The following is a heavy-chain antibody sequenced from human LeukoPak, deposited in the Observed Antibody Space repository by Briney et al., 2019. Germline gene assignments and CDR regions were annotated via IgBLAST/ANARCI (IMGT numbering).Heavy chain of an antibody. Sequence: GGSLRLSCAASGFTFSSYSMNWVRQAPGKGLEWVSSISSSGSYIYYADSVKGRFTISRDNAKNSLYLQMNSLRAEDTAVYYCARDRQQQLVPLDWGQGTLVTVSS. J-gene: IGHJ4*02. CDR2: ISSSGSYI. V-gene: IGHV3-21*01. D-gene: IGHD6-13*01. CDR1: GFTFSSYS. CDR3: ARDRQQQLVPLD.